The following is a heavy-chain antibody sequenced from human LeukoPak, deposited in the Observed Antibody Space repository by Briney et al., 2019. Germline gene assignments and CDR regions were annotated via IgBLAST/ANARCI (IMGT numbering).Heavy chain of an antibody. CDR1: GGSINTTTYY. Sequence: PSETLSLTCTVSGGSINTTTYYWGWIRQPPGKGLEWIGSIYYSGSTYYNPSLKSRVTMSVDTSRNQFSLKLSSVTAADTAVYYCARVGRGTYLRRSFDYWGQGTLVTVSS. V-gene: IGHV4-39*07. CDR3: ARVGRGTYLRRSFDY. CDR2: IYYSGST. D-gene: IGHD1-26*01. J-gene: IGHJ4*02.